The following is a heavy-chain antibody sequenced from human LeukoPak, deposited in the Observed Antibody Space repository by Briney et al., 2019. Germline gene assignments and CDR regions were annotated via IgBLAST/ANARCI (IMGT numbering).Heavy chain of an antibody. CDR2: IYHSGST. D-gene: IGHD5-24*01. Sequence: TLSLTCTVSGGSISSGGYYWSWIRQPPGKGLEWIGYIYHSGSTYYNPSLKSRVTISVDRSKNQFSLKLSSVTAADTAVYYCARRDGYANWFDPWGQGTLVTVSS. CDR1: GGSISSGGYY. CDR3: ARRDGYANWFDP. J-gene: IGHJ5*02. V-gene: IGHV4-30-2*01.